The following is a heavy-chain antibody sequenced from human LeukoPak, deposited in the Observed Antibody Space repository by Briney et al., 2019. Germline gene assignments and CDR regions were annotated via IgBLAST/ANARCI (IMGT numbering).Heavy chain of an antibody. J-gene: IGHJ4*02. Sequence: GGSLRLSCAASGFTFSSYSMNWVRQAPGKGLEWVSSISSSSSYIYYADSVKGRFTISRDNSKNTLYLQMNSLRAEDTAVYYCAKAPYGDLPYYFDYWGQGTLVTVSS. CDR1: GFTFSSYS. CDR2: ISSSSSYI. CDR3: AKAPYGDLPYYFDY. V-gene: IGHV3-21*04. D-gene: IGHD4-17*01.